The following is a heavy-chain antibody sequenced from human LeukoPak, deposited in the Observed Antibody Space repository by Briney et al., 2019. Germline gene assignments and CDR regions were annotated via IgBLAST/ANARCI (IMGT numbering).Heavy chain of an antibody. CDR2: ISGSGGST. CDR1: GFTFSSYW. D-gene: IGHD3-10*01. Sequence: GGSLRLSCAASGFTFSSYWMSWVRQAPGKGLEWVSAISGSGGSTYYADSVKGRFTISRDNSKNTLYLQMNSLRAEDTAVYYCAKGGITMVRGVIITGDFDYWGQGTLVTVSS. V-gene: IGHV3-23*01. J-gene: IGHJ4*02. CDR3: AKGGITMVRGVIITGDFDY.